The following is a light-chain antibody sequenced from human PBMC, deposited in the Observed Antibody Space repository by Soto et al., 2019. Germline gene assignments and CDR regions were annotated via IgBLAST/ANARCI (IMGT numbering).Light chain of an antibody. Sequence: QSVLTQPPSASGSPGQSVTISCTGTSSDVGGYNYVSWYQQHPGKAPKLMIYEVSKRPSGVPDRFPGSKSGNTASLTVSVLQAEDVDYFFCSLYVGSKIHVFGNGIKFTVL. J-gene: IGLJ1*01. CDR2: EVS. CDR1: SSDVGGYNY. V-gene: IGLV2-8*01. CDR3: SLYVGSKIHV.